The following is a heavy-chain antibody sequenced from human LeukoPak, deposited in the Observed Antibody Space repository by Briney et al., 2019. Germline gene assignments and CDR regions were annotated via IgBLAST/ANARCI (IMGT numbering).Heavy chain of an antibody. J-gene: IGHJ4*02. CDR3: AREMEGDYGSGTFFDL. V-gene: IGHV3-11*01. Sequence: GGSLRLSCAASEFVFSDYYMSWIRQAPGKGLEWVSYITDSGSTIYYADSVKGRFTISSANVKNSLYLQMNGLRAEDPAVYYCAREMEGDYGSGTFFDLWGQGNMVTVSS. CDR2: ITDSGSTI. D-gene: IGHD3-10*01. CDR1: EFVFSDYY.